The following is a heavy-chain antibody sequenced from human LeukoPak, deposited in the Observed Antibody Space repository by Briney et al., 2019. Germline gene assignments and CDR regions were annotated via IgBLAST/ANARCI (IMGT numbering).Heavy chain of an antibody. CDR2: ISASSTNT. J-gene: IGHJ3*02. CDR3: GKDPNGDFIGAFDM. V-gene: IGHV3-23*01. D-gene: IGHD2-21*02. Sequence: PGGSLRLSCAGSGFAFSKFGMIWVRQAPGRGLEWVSGISASSTNTYYADSVKGRSTISRDNAKNTLYLEMNSLRAEDTAIYYCGKDPNGDFIGAFDMWGRGTMVTVSP. CDR1: GFAFSKFG.